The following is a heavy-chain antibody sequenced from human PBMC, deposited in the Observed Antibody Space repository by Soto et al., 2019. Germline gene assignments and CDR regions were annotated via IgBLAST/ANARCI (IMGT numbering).Heavy chain of an antibody. CDR1: GYTFTSFD. D-gene: IGHD6-19*01. Sequence: QVQLVQSGAEVKKPGASVKVSCKASGYTFTSFDIHWVRQATGQGLEWMGWMNPNSGTTNYAQKFQDRVTMTRNTSISTAYMEVSSLRSDDTAIYYCARPYYSGWFLFTSWGQGTLVNVSS. J-gene: IGHJ5*02. CDR2: MNPNSGTT. CDR3: ARPYYSGWFLFTS. V-gene: IGHV1-8*01.